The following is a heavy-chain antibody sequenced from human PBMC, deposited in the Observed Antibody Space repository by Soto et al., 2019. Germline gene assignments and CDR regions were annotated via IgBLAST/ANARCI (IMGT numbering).Heavy chain of an antibody. J-gene: IGHJ4*02. D-gene: IGHD2-2*01. V-gene: IGHV4-31*03. CDR1: GGSISSGGYY. CDR3: ARARYCSSTSCYRGGIDY. Sequence: QVQLQESGPGLVKPSQTLSLTCTVSGGSISSGGYYWSWIREHPGKGLEWIGYNYYSGNTYYNPSLKSRVTISVETSKNQFSLKLCSVTAADTAVYYCARARYCSSTSCYRGGIDYWGQGTLVTVSS. CDR2: NYYSGNT.